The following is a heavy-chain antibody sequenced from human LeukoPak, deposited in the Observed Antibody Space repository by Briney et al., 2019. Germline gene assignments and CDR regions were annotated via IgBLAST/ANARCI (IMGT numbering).Heavy chain of an antibody. J-gene: IGHJ4*02. V-gene: IGHV3-43*02. CDR1: GFTFDDYA. Sequence: PGGSLRLSCAASGFTFDDYAMHWVRQAPGKGLEWVSLISGDGGSTYYADSVKGRFTISRDNSKNSLYLQMNSLSTEDTALYYCAKDIRDYDFWSGYFDYWGQGTLVTVSS. CDR2: ISGDGGST. CDR3: AKDIRDYDFWSGYFDY. D-gene: IGHD3-3*01.